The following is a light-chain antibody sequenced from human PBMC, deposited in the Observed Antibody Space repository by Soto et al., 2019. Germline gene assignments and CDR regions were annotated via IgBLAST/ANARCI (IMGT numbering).Light chain of an antibody. J-gene: IGKJ3*01. CDR3: QQYDSYPVT. Sequence: AIRMTQSPSSFSASTGDRVTITCRASQGISSSLAWYQQKPGKAPKLLIYAASTSQSGVPSRFSGSGSGTDFTLTISCLQSEDFATYYCQQYDSYPVTFGPGTKVDIK. CDR1: QGISSS. CDR2: AAS. V-gene: IGKV1-8*01.